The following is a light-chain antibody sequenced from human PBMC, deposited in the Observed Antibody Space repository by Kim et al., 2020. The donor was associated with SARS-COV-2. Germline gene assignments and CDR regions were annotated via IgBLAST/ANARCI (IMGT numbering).Light chain of an antibody. Sequence: EIVLTQSPGTLSLSPGERATLSCSASQSINNDLAWYQQKPGQAPRLLIYGASYRLSGIPDRFGGSGSGTDFTLTISRLEAEDFAVYFCQQYGRSFTFGQGTRLEIK. CDR3: QQYGRSFT. J-gene: IGKJ5*01. V-gene: IGKV3-20*01. CDR2: GAS. CDR1: QSINND.